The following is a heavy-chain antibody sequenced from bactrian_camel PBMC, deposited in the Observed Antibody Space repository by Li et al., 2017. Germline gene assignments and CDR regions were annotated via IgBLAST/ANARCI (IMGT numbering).Heavy chain of an antibody. D-gene: IGHD6*01. Sequence: VQLVESGGGSVQAGGPLRLSCTYTRRPNYVTWFRQGPGNGREGVARIATGSGNTYYADSVKGRFTASRDDALNTVYLEMTSLKPEDTAMYYCAADRSRPASCSLRLDLYDYWGQGTQVTVS. V-gene: IGHV3S40*01. J-gene: IGHJ4*01. CDR1: YTRRPNY. CDR3: AADRSRPASCSLRLDLYDY. CDR2: IATGSGNT.